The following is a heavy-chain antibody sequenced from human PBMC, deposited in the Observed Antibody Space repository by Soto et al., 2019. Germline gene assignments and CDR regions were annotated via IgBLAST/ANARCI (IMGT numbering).Heavy chain of an antibody. V-gene: IGHV3-23*01. J-gene: IGHJ4*02. CDR2: ISGSGGST. D-gene: IGHD3-22*01. CDR1: GFTFSNYA. CDR3: AKEFRHDNWFFEH. Sequence: GGSLRLSCAASGFTFSNYAMSWVRQAPGKGLEWVSAISGSGGSTYYADSVKGRFTISRDNSKSILYLQMNSLRAEDTAVYYCAKEFRHDNWFFEHWGQGTQVTVSS.